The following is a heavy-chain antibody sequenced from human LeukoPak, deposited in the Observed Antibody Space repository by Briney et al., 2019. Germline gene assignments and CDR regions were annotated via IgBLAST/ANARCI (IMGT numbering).Heavy chain of an antibody. CDR1: GYTLTELS. CDR2: FDPEDGET. CDR3: ATDRNWGPITIFRR. Sequence: ASVKVSCKVSGYTLTELSMHWVRQAPGKGLEWMGGFDPEDGETIYAQKFQGRVTMTEDTSTDTAYMELSGLRSEDTAVYYCATDRNWGPITIFRRWGQGTLVTVSS. D-gene: IGHD3-3*01. V-gene: IGHV1-24*01. J-gene: IGHJ4*02.